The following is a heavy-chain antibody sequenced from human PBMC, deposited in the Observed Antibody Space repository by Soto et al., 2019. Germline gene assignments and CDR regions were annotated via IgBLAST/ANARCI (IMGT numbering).Heavy chain of an antibody. J-gene: IGHJ6*02. CDR3: CRGQGAPIVDYYYHGLDG. CDR2: IRSRANNYAT. D-gene: IGHD1-26*01. Sequence: EVQLVESGGGLVQPGGSLKLSCVGSGFIFGGSAIHWVRQASGKGLEWVGRIRSRANNYATSSAVSVRGRFTFSRDDSKNTAYLQMNTLKTDDTAVYYCCRGQGAPIVDYYYHGLDGWGQGTPVTVS. CDR1: GFIFGGSA. V-gene: IGHV3-73*02.